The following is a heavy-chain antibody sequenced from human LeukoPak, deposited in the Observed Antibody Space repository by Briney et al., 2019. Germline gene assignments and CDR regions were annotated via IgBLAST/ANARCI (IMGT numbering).Heavy chain of an antibody. CDR2: ISAYNGNT. CDR1: GYTFPIYG. CDR3: ARDQWFGESLGWFDP. Sequence: GASVKVSCKASGYTFPIYGISWVRQAPGQGLEWMGWISAYNGNTNYAQKLQGRVSMSTDTSTSTAYMGLRSLRSDDTAVYFCARDQWFGESLGWFDPWGQGALWTVSS. V-gene: IGHV1-18*01. D-gene: IGHD3-10*01. J-gene: IGHJ5*02.